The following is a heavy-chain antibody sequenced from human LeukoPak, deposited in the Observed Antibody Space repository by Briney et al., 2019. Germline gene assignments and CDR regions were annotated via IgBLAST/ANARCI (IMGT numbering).Heavy chain of an antibody. Sequence: GGSLRLSCAASGFTFSSYAMHWVRQAPGKGLEWVAVISYDGSNKYYADSVKGRLTISRDNSKNTLYLQMNSLRAEDTAVYYCATTRVTHYYFDHWGQGTLVTVSS. J-gene: IGHJ4*02. CDR3: ATTRVTHYYFDH. CDR2: ISYDGSNK. CDR1: GFTFSSYA. V-gene: IGHV3-30-3*01. D-gene: IGHD4-23*01.